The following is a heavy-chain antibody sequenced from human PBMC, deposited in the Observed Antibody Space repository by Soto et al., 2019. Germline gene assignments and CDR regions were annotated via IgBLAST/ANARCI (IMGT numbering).Heavy chain of an antibody. D-gene: IGHD3-3*01. CDR2: IIPIFGTA. CDR1: GGTFSSYA. Sequence: GASVKVSCEASGGTFSSYAISWVRQAPGQGLEWMGGIIPIFGTANYAQKFQGRVTITADESTSTAYMELSSLRSEDTAVYYCARPSGIFGVVRSYYYYYGMDVWGQGTTVTVSS. J-gene: IGHJ6*02. CDR3: ARPSGIFGVVRSYYYYYGMDV. V-gene: IGHV1-69*13.